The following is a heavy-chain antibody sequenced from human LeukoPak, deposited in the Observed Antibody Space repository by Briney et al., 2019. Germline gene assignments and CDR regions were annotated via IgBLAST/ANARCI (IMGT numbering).Heavy chain of an antibody. CDR2: IYPGDSDT. V-gene: IGHV5-51*01. D-gene: IGHD3-22*01. CDR1: GYSFANYW. CDR3: ATSYYSDSRGYYDF. J-gene: IGHJ4*02. Sequence: GESLKISCKGSGYSFANYWVAWVRQMPGEGLQCMGIIYPGDSDTRYSPSFQGQVTISADKSINTAYLQWSSLKASDSAIYYCATSYYSDSRGYYDFWGQGTLVTVSS.